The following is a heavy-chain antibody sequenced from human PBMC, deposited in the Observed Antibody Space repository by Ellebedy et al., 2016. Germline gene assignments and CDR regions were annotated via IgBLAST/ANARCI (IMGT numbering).Heavy chain of an antibody. Sequence: GESLKISXAASGFTFSSYSMNWVRQAPGKGLEWVSSISSSSSYIYYADSVKGRFTISRDNAKNSLYLQMNSLRAEDTAVYYCARVRGSGDAFDIWGQGTMVTVSS. D-gene: IGHD2-15*01. V-gene: IGHV3-21*01. J-gene: IGHJ3*02. CDR3: ARVRGSGDAFDI. CDR2: ISSSSSYI. CDR1: GFTFSSYS.